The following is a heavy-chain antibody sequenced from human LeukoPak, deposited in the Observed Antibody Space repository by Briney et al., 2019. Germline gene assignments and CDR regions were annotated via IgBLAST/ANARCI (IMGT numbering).Heavy chain of an antibody. Sequence: GASVKVSCKASGYTFGSYDINWVRQATGQGPEWMGWMNPNSGNTGYAQKFQGRVTITRSTSISTAYMELSSLRSEDTAVYYCARSGYMRDDAFDIWGQGTMVTVSS. D-gene: IGHD5-18*01. CDR1: GYTFGSYD. CDR2: MNPNSGNT. V-gene: IGHV1-8*03. CDR3: ARSGYMRDDAFDI. J-gene: IGHJ3*02.